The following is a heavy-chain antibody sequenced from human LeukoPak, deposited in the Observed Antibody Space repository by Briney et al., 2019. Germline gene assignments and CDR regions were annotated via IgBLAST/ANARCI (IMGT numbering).Heavy chain of an antibody. D-gene: IGHD2-15*01. Sequence: GRSLRLSCAASGFTFDDYGMHWVRQAPGKGLEWVSSISWNSGSRGYADSVRGRFTISRDNAKNSLYLQMNSLRVEDTALYYCAKGLGGGPTYYYMDVWGKGTTVTVSS. J-gene: IGHJ6*03. CDR2: ISWNSGSR. V-gene: IGHV3-9*01. CDR3: AKGLGGGPTYYYMDV. CDR1: GFTFDDYG.